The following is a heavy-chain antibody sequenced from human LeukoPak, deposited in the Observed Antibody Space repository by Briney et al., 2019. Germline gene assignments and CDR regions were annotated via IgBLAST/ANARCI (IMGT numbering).Heavy chain of an antibody. J-gene: IGHJ4*02. V-gene: IGHV3-23*01. CDR1: GFTFSDSW. D-gene: IGHD3-3*01. CDR2: ISSSGGSNT. Sequence: PGGSLRLSCATSGFTFSDSWMSWVRQAPGKGLEWVSGISSSGGSNTYYADSVRGRFTISRDNSKNTLYLQMNSLRAEDTAIYYCAKRTFDYDFWSGFDYWGQGTLVTVSS. CDR3: AKRTFDYDFWSGFDY.